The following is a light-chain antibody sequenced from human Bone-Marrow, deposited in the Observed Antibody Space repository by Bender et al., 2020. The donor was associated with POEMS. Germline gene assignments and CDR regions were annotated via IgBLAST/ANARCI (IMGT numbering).Light chain of an antibody. V-gene: IGLV2-14*02. Sequence: QSALTQPASVSGSPGQSITISCTGTSSDVGSYNLVSWYQQHPGKAPKLIIFDVNNRPSGFSDRFSASKSDNAASLTISGLRAEDEADYYCSSYTSSTNTRVFGTGTKVTVL. CDR1: SSDVGSYNL. J-gene: IGLJ1*01. CDR3: SSYTSSTNTRV. CDR2: DVN.